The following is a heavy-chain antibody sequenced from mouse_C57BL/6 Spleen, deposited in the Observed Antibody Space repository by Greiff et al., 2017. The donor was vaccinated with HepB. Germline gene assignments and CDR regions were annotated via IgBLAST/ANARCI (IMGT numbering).Heavy chain of an antibody. Sequence: VNLVESGPGLVAPSQSLSITCTVSGFSLTSYGVHWVRQPPGKGLEWLGVIWAGGSTNYNSALMSRLSISKDNSKSQVILKMNSRQTNDTAMYYCARLEDIWGQGTTLTVSS. J-gene: IGHJ2*01. CDR3: ARLEDI. V-gene: IGHV2-9*02. CDR1: GFSLTSYG. D-gene: IGHD1-3*01. CDR2: IWAGGST.